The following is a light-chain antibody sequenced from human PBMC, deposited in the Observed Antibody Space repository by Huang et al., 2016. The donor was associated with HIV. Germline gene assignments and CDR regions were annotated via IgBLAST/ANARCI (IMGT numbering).Light chain of an antibody. J-gene: IGKJ2*01. CDR1: QSVSSN. Sequence: EIVMTQSPATLSVSPGERVTLSCRASQSVSSNLAWYQQKPGQAPRLLIYCASTRATGIPAMFSGSGSGTEFTLTISSLQSEDFAVYYCQQYNNWPPYTFGQGTKLEIK. CDR2: CAS. CDR3: QQYNNWPPYT. V-gene: IGKV3-15*01.